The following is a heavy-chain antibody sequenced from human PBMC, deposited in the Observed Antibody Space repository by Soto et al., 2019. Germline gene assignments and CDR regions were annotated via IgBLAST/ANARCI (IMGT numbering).Heavy chain of an antibody. D-gene: IGHD3-3*01. J-gene: IGHJ5*02. CDR1: GGSISSGDYY. Sequence: QVQLQESGPGLVKPSQTLSLTCTVSGGSISSGDYYWSWIRQHPGKGLEWIGYIYYSGSTYYNPSLKSRATISVDTSKNPFSLKLSSVTAADTAVYYCARWWSGSRQGFDPWGQGTLVTVSS. V-gene: IGHV4-31*03. CDR2: IYYSGST. CDR3: ARWWSGSRQGFDP.